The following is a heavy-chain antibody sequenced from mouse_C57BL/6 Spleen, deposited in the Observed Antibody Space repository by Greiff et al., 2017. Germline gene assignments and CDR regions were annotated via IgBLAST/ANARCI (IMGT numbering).Heavy chain of an antibody. CDR2: INPNNGGT. Sequence: EVQLQQSGPELVKPGASVKISCKASGYTFTDYYMNWVKQSHGKSLEWIGDINPNNGGTSYNQKFKGKATFTVDKSSSTAYMELRSLTSEDSAVYYCARRDPYYYGSNYFDYWGQGTTLTVSS. V-gene: IGHV1-26*01. J-gene: IGHJ2*01. CDR1: GYTFTDYY. D-gene: IGHD1-1*01. CDR3: ARRDPYYYGSNYFDY.